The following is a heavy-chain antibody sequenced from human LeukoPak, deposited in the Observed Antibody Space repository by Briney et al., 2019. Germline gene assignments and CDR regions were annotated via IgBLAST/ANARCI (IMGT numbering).Heavy chain of an antibody. CDR2: ISYDGSNK. V-gene: IGHV3-30*04. Sequence: QPGRSLRLSFSASGFTFSSHAMDWVRQAPGKGLEWVAVISYDGSNKYYAYSVKGRFTISRDNSNNTLYLQMNSLRAEDTAVYYCARPLWFGDSGGFDIWGQGTMVTVSS. J-gene: IGHJ3*02. CDR3: ARPLWFGDSGGFDI. CDR1: GFTFSSHA. D-gene: IGHD3-10*01.